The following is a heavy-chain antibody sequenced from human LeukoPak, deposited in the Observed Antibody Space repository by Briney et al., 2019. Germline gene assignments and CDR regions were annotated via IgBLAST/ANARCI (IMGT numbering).Heavy chain of an antibody. J-gene: IGHJ4*02. CDR3: AKGGGTYDSSGPLGH. Sequence: GGSLRLSCAASGFSVSNNYMSWVRQAPGKGLEWVSVISSGGYTYYADSVRGRFTISRDNSKNTLCLQMNSLTADDTAVYHCAKGGGTYDSSGPLGHWGQGTLVTVSS. D-gene: IGHD3-22*01. V-gene: IGHV3-53*01. CDR1: GFSVSNNY. CDR2: ISSGGYT.